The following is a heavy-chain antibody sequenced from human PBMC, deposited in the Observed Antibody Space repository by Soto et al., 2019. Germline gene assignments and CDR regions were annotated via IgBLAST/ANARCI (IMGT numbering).Heavy chain of an antibody. J-gene: IGHJ6*03. CDR3: TTDKAVTTFLYYYYMDV. V-gene: IGHV3-15*01. CDR1: GFTFSSYA. CDR2: IKSKTDGGTT. Sequence: GGSLRLSCAASGFTFSSYAMNWVRQAPGKGLEWVGRIKSKTDGGTTDYAAPVKGRFTISRDDSKNTLYLQMNSLKTEDTAVYYCTTDKAVTTFLYYYYMDVWGKGTTVTVSS. D-gene: IGHD4-17*01.